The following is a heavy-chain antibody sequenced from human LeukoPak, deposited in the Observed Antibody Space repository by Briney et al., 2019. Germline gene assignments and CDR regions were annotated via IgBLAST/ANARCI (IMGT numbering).Heavy chain of an antibody. Sequence: GGSLRLSCAASGFTFSSYSMNWVRQAPGKGLEWVSSISSSSSYIYYADSVKGRFTISRDNAKNSLYLQMNSLRAEDTAVYYWARLGRGVIHSPLDYWGQGTLVTVSS. V-gene: IGHV3-21*01. CDR3: ARLGRGVIHSPLDY. CDR2: ISSSSSYI. D-gene: IGHD3-10*01. CDR1: GFTFSSYS. J-gene: IGHJ4*02.